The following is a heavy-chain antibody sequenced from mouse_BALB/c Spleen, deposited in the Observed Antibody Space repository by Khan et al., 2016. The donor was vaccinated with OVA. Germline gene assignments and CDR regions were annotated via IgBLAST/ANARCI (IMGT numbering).Heavy chain of an antibody. CDR1: GFSLTGYG. D-gene: IGHD2-10*01. CDR3: ARAYYGNYREAMDY. CDR2: IWGDGNT. J-gene: IGHJ4*01. Sequence: VQLQESGPGLVAPSQSLSITCTVSGFSLTGYGVNWVRQPPGKGLEWLGMIWGDGNTDYHSALKYRLSISKDNSKSQVFFKMNSLQTDDTAMYYCARAYYGNYREAMDYWGQGTSVTVSS. V-gene: IGHV2-6-7*01.